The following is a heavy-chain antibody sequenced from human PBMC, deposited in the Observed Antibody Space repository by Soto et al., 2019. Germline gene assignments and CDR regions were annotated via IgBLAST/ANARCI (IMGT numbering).Heavy chain of an antibody. D-gene: IGHD5-12*01. CDR3: ARGRDGYISS. V-gene: IGHV4-61*01. CDR2: IYNSGST. CDR1: GGSVSSGSSY. Sequence: QVQLQESGPGLVKPSETLSLTCTVSGGSVSSGSSYWSWIRQPPGKGLEWIGYIYNSGSTNYSPALKCRVTISVDTSKHQFSLKLSSVTAGDTAVYYCARGRDGYISSWGQGTLVTVSS. J-gene: IGHJ4*02.